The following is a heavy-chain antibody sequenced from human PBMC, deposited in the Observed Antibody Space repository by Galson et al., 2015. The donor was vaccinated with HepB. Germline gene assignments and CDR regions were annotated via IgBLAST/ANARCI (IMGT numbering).Heavy chain of an antibody. CDR2: IWFDGSNK. Sequence: SLRLSYAASGFTFSNYGMHWVRQAPGKGLEWVAVIWFDGSNKDCLDSVRGRFTISRDNSKNMLFLEMNSLRDEDTATYYCARSPSSSWGDGFDIWGQGTMVSVSS. CDR1: GFTFSNYG. D-gene: IGHD6-13*01. CDR3: ARSPSSSWGDGFDI. V-gene: IGHV3-33*01. J-gene: IGHJ3*02.